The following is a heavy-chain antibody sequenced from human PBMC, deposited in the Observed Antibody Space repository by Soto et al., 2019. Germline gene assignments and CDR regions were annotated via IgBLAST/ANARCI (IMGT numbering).Heavy chain of an antibody. CDR2: IYYSGST. V-gene: IGHV4-39*01. D-gene: IGHD6-19*01. J-gene: IGHJ4*02. CDR3: MLGSGWKDFDY. CDR1: GGSISSSSYY. Sequence: PSETLSLTCTVSGGSISSSSYYWGWIRQPPGKGLGWIGDIYYSGSTYYNPSLKSRVTISGDTSKTQFSLKLSSVTAADTAVDYCMLGSGWKDFDYWGKGNLVTVSS.